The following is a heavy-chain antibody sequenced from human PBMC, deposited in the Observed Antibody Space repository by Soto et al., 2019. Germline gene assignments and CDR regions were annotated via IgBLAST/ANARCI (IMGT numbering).Heavy chain of an antibody. CDR2: IYYSGST. CDR3: ARGLLTTVTSLDY. Sequence: SETLSLTCTVSGGSISSYYWSWIRQPPGKGLEWIGYIYYSGSTNYNPSLKSRVTISVDTSKNQFSLKLSSVTAADTAVYYCARGLLTTVTSLDYWGQGTLVTVSS. J-gene: IGHJ4*02. V-gene: IGHV4-59*01. CDR1: GGSISSYY. D-gene: IGHD4-17*01.